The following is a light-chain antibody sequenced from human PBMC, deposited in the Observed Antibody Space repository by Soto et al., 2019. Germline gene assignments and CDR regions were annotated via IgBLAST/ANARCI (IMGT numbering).Light chain of an antibody. Sequence: QSVLTQPPPVSGAPGQRVTISCTGSTSNIGAGFEVHWYQHVPGKAPKLLIYANTNRPSVVPDRFSGSKSGNTASLAITWLQAEDEADYYCESYDTSLSALYVFGTGTKVTVL. CDR3: ESYDTSLSALYV. J-gene: IGLJ1*01. CDR1: TSNIGAGFE. CDR2: ANT. V-gene: IGLV1-40*01.